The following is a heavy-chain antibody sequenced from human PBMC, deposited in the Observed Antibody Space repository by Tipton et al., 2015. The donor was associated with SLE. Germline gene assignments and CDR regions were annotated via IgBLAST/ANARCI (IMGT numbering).Heavy chain of an antibody. V-gene: IGHV4-61*09. CDR3: ARGWGIVGITDAFDI. J-gene: IGHJ3*02. CDR1: GGSISSNTYY. Sequence: TLSLTCTVSGGSISSNTYYWSWIRQPAGKGLEWIGYIYTSESTNYNPSLKSRVTISVDTSRNQFSLKLNSVTAADTALYYCARGWGIVGITDAFDIWGQGTMVTVSS. CDR2: IYTSEST. D-gene: IGHD1-26*01.